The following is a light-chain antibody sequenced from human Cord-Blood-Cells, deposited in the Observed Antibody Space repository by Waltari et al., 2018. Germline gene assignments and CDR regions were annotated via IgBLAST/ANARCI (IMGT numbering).Light chain of an antibody. CDR3: SSYTSSSTLYV. CDR1: TSDVGGYNF. CDR2: DVS. Sequence: QSALTQPAPVSGSPGQSITISCTGTTSDVGGYNFFSWYQQHPGKAPKLMIYDVSNRPSGVSNRFSGSKSGNTASLTISGLQAEDEADYYCSSYTSSSTLYVFGTGTKVTVL. J-gene: IGLJ1*01. V-gene: IGLV2-14*01.